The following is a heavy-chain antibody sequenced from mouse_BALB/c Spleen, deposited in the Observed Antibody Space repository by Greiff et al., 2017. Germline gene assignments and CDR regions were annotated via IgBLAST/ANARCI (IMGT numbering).Heavy chain of an antibody. D-gene: IGHD1-1*01. CDR1: GFNIKDYY. CDR3: NAWTTGVHY. Sequence: EVQLQQSGAELVRSGASVKLSCTASGFNIKDYYMHWVKQRPEQGLEWIGWIDPENGDTEYAPKFQGKATMTADTSSNTAYLQLSSLTSEDTAVYYWNAWTTGVHYWGQGTTLTVSS. CDR2: IDPENGDT. V-gene: IGHV14-4*02. J-gene: IGHJ2*01.